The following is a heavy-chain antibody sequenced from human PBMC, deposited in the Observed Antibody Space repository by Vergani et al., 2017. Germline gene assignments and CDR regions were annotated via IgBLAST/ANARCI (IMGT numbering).Heavy chain of an antibody. CDR2: IRYDGSNK. D-gene: IGHD3-22*01. Sequence: QVQLVESGGGLVKPGGSLRLSCAASGFTFSSYGMHWVRQAPGKGLEWVAFIRYDGSNKYYADSVKGRFTISRDNSKNTLYLQMNSLRAEDTAVYYCAKDKPHYYDSSGYHDAFDIWGQGTMVTVSS. J-gene: IGHJ3*02. V-gene: IGHV3-30*02. CDR1: GFTFSSYG. CDR3: AKDKPHYYDSSGYHDAFDI.